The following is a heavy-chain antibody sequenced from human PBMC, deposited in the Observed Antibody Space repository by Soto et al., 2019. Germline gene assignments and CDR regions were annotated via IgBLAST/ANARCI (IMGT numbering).Heavy chain of an antibody. CDR2: ISSSSSYI. V-gene: IGHV3-21*01. Sequence: GGSLRLSCAASGFTFSSYSMNWVRQAPGKGLEWVSSISSSSSYIYYADSVKGRFTISRDNAKNSLYLQMNSLRAEDTAVYYCAIEGLCLGEFTSYHYGMNAWGQGTRVT. CDR1: GFTFSSYS. CDR3: AIEGLCLGEFTSYHYGMNA. J-gene: IGHJ6*02. D-gene: IGHD3-10*01.